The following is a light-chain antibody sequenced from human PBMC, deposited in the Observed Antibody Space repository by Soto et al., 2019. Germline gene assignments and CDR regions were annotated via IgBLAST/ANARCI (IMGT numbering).Light chain of an antibody. V-gene: IGKV3-11*01. CDR3: QERTGWPPWT. CDR1: QSISNY. J-gene: IGKJ1*01. Sequence: EIVLTQSAVTLSSSPGQGAALSCGASQSISNYLAWYQQKPGQAPRLLIYDASNRATGTPARFSGSGSGTDFTLTISSLEPEDFAVYYCQERTGWPPWTFGQGTKVDIK. CDR2: DAS.